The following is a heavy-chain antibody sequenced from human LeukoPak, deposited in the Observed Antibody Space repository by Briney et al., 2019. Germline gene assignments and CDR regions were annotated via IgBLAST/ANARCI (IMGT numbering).Heavy chain of an antibody. Sequence: SETLSLTCAVYGASFSDYFWTWIRQSPGKGLEWIGEINHSGYTNYNPSLKSRVTISVDTSKNQFSLKLSSVTAADTAVYYCARHPGWYSSWGQGTLVTVSS. CDR2: INHSGYT. V-gene: IGHV4-34*01. D-gene: IGHD6-19*01. CDR3: ARHPGWYSS. J-gene: IGHJ4*02. CDR1: GASFSDYF.